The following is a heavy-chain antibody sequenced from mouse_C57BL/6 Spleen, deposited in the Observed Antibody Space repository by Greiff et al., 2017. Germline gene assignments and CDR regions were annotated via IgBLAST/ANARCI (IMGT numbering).Heavy chain of an antibody. CDR3: ASDVLKLGLWYFDV. CDR2: ISDGGSYT. Sequence: EVKLVESGGGLVKPGGSLKLSCAASGFTFSSYALSWVRQTPEKRLEWVATISDGGSYTYYPDNVKGRFIISRATDKNNLYLPMSHLKSEDTAMYYCASDVLKLGLWYFDVWGTGTTVTVSS. D-gene: IGHD4-1*01. CDR1: GFTFSSYA. J-gene: IGHJ1*03. V-gene: IGHV5-4*03.